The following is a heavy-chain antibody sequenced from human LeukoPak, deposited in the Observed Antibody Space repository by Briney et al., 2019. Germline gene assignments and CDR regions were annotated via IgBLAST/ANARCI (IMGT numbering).Heavy chain of an antibody. CDR3: ARARITITAFDI. V-gene: IGHV4-59*12. J-gene: IGHJ3*02. CDR1: GGSISSYY. D-gene: IGHD3-10*01. CDR2: IYYSGST. Sequence: SETLSLTCTVSGGSISSYYWSWIRQPPGKGLEWIGYIYYSGSTSYNPSLKSRVTMSLDTSKNQFSLKLSSVTAADTAVYYCARARITITAFDIWGQGTMVTVSS.